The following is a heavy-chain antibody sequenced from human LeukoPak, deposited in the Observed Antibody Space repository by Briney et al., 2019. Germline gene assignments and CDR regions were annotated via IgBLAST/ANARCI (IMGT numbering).Heavy chain of an antibody. CDR1: GFTFSSYS. Sequence: GGSLRLSCAASGFTFSSYSMNWVRQAPGKGLEWVSSISSSSDNIFYADSVKGRFTISRDNAKNSLYLQMHSLRAEDTAMYYCARDYTSSWYKYAFDMWGQGTMVTVSS. J-gene: IGHJ3*02. CDR3: ARDYTSSWYKYAFDM. V-gene: IGHV3-21*01. D-gene: IGHD6-13*01. CDR2: ISSSSDNI.